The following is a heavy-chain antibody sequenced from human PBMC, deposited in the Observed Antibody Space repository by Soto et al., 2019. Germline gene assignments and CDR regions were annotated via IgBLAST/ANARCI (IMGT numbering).Heavy chain of an antibody. CDR1: GFSFSTHA. Sequence: GGSLRLSCAASGFSFSTHAMAWVRQAPGKGLEWVSSISPDGNYIYYADSVKGRFTVSRDNAKDSLDLQMNSLRAEETAVYYCARQEIVIGVVVVAATVFDYWGQGTLVTVSS. J-gene: IGHJ4*02. CDR2: ISPDGNYI. D-gene: IGHD2-15*01. CDR3: ARQEIVIGVVVVAATVFDY. V-gene: IGHV3-21*01.